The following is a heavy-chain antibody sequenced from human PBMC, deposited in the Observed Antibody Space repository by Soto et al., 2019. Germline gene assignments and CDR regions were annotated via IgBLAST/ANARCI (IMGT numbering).Heavy chain of an antibody. J-gene: IGHJ4*02. V-gene: IGHV3-48*01. CDR2: ISSSSSTI. D-gene: IGHD4-17*01. Sequence: SGGSLRLSCAASGFTFSSYSMNWVRQAPGKGLEWVSYISSSSSTIYYADSVKGRFTISRDNAKNSLYLQMNSLRAEDTAVYYCARVRRTVTSYYFDYWGQGTLVTVSS. CDR3: ARVRRTVTSYYFDY. CDR1: GFTFSSYS.